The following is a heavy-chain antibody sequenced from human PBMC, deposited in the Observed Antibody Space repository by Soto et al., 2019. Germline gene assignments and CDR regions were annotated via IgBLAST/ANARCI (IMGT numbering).Heavy chain of an antibody. V-gene: IGHV3-11*05. CDR1: GSAFSDYY. J-gene: IGHJ6*02. CDR3: ARIPPGYDPSEYHYGMDV. D-gene: IGHD3-3*01. Sequence: QVQLVESGGALVKPGGSLRLSCAASGSAFSDYYMTWLRQAPGKGLEWVSFLSTTGNYVNYADSLKGRFTISRDNARNSLYLQMHSLRVEDTAVYYCARIPPGYDPSEYHYGMDVWGQGTTVTVSS. CDR2: LSTTGNYV.